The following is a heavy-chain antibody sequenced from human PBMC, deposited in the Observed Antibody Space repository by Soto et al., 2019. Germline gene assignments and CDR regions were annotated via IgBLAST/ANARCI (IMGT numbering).Heavy chain of an antibody. D-gene: IGHD3-16*01. CDR1: GYTFTNFG. J-gene: IGHJ4*02. V-gene: IGHV1-18*01. Sequence: QVQLVQSGAEVKKPGASVKVSCKASGYTFTNFGISWVRQAPGQGLEWMGWIGAYNGNTNYAQKFQGRVTMTTATPTSTAYMEVRRLRFADTAVYYCARGGTPTDYWGQGTLVTVSS. CDR2: IGAYNGNT. CDR3: ARGGTPTDY.